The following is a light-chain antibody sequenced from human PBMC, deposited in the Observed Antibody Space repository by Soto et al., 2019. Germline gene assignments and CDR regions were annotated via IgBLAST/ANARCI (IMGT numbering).Light chain of an antibody. CDR1: QSVSSN. CDR3: QQYNNWASLIT. Sequence: EIVMTQSPATLSVSPGERATLSCRASQSVSSNLSWYQQKPGQAPRLLIYGASTRATGIPARFSGSGSGTAFTLTISSLKSEDFEVYYCQQYNNWASLITFGPGTKVDIK. CDR2: GAS. J-gene: IGKJ3*01. V-gene: IGKV3-15*01.